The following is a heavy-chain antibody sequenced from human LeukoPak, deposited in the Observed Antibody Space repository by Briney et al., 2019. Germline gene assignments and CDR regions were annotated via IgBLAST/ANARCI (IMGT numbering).Heavy chain of an antibody. CDR1: GLTFSSYG. CDR3: AKNGDRGAYCTGGTCYPYFYYYMDV. V-gene: IGHV3-23*01. J-gene: IGHJ6*03. D-gene: IGHD2-15*01. Sequence: GGSLRLSCAASGLTFSSYGMSWVRQAPGKGLEWVSAISSTGGTTYYADSVKGRFTISRDNSKNTLYLQMNSLRAEDTAIYYCAKNGDRGAYCTGGTCYPYFYYYMDVWGKGTTVTI. CDR2: ISSTGGTT.